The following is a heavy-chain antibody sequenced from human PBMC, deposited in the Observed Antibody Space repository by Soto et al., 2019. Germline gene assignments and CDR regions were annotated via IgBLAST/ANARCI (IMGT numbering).Heavy chain of an antibody. V-gene: IGHV4-4*02. D-gene: IGHD6-19*01. J-gene: IGHJ3*02. Sequence: QMRLQESGPGLVKPSGTLSLACAVSGASVSSDNWWSWVRQPPGKGLEWIGEIFHSETTNYNPSLKSRATISVDKSKNQFSLTLTSVXXXXTAVYYCAKNGWYSADIWGQGTXVT. CDR3: AKNGWYSADI. CDR1: GASVSSDNW. CDR2: IFHSETT.